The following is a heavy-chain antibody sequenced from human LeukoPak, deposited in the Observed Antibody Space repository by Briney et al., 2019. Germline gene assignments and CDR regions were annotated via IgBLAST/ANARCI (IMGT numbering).Heavy chain of an antibody. CDR3: ARLTGVSRECYSDY. Sequence: SETLSLTCTVSGGSISSYYWSWIRQPPGKGLEWIGYIYYSGSTNYNPSLKSRVTISVDTSKNQFSLKLSSVTAADTAVYYCARLTGVSRECYSDYWGQGTLVTVSS. V-gene: IGHV4-59*01. CDR2: IYYSGST. D-gene: IGHD7-27*01. J-gene: IGHJ4*03. CDR1: GGSISSYY.